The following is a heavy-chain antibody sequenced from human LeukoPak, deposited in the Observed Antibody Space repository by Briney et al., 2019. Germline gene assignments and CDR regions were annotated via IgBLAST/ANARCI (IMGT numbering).Heavy chain of an antibody. CDR2: ISGSGGST. Sequence: PGGSLRLSCAASGFTFSSYAMSWVRQAPGKGLELVSGISGSGGSTYYADSVKGRFTISRDNSKNTLYLQMDSLRAEDTAVYYRAKEGVGSTNFDYWGQGTLVTVSS. V-gene: IGHV3-23*01. CDR3: AKEGVGSTNFDY. J-gene: IGHJ4*02. D-gene: IGHD2-2*01. CDR1: GFTFSSYA.